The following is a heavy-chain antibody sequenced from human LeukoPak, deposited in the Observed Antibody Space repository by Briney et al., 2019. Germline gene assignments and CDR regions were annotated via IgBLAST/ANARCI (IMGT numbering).Heavy chain of an antibody. Sequence: SETLSLTCTVSGGSISSSSFFWGWIRQPPGQGLEWIAAIHYSGVTHYNPSLKSRVTISADTSRNQFSLKLNPVTATDTAVYYCARLGHCSGGGSCHHDYWGQGTLVTVSS. CDR3: ARLGHCSGGGSCHHDY. V-gene: IGHV4-39*01. CDR2: IHYSGVT. J-gene: IGHJ4*02. CDR1: GGSISSSSFF. D-gene: IGHD2-15*01.